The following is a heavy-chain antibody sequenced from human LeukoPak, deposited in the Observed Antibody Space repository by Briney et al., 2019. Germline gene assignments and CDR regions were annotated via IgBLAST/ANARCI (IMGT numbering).Heavy chain of an antibody. CDR2: INHSGST. CDR3: ARSGSWTLNFDS. Sequence: PSETLSLTCAVYGGSFSGYYWSWIRQPPGKGLEWIGEINHSGSTNYNPSLKSRVTISVDTSKNQFSLKVSSVTAADTAVYYCARSGSWTLNFDSWGQGTLVTVSS. D-gene: IGHD6-13*01. J-gene: IGHJ4*02. CDR1: GGSFSGYY. V-gene: IGHV4-34*01.